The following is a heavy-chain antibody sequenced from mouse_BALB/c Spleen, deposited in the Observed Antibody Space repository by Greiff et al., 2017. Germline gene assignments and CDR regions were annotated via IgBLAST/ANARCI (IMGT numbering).Heavy chain of an antibody. CDR3: ARSLRYAMDY. D-gene: IGHD1-1*01. V-gene: IGHV1-67*01. Sequence: QGQLQQSGAELVRPGVSVKISCKGSGYTFTDYAMHWVKQSHAKSLEWIGVISTYYGDASYNQKFKGKATMTVDKSSSTAYMELARLTSEDTAVYYCARSLRYAMDYWGQGTSVTVSS. CDR2: ISTYYGDA. CDR1: GYTFTDYA. J-gene: IGHJ4*01.